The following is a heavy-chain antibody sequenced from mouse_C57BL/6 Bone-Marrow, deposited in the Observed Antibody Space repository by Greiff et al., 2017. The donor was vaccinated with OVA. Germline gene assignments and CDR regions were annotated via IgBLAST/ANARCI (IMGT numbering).Heavy chain of an antibody. Sequence: EVNVVESGEGLVKPGGSLKLSCAASGFTFSSYAMSWVRQTPEKRLEWVAYISSGGDYIYYADTVKGRFTISRANARNTLYLQMSSLNSEDAAMYYCTRDVGYDSNRYAMDYWGQGTAVTVSS. V-gene: IGHV5-9-1*02. J-gene: IGHJ4*01. CDR1: GFTFSSYA. CDR3: TRDVGYDSNRYAMDY. CDR2: ISSGGDYI. D-gene: IGHD2-5*01.